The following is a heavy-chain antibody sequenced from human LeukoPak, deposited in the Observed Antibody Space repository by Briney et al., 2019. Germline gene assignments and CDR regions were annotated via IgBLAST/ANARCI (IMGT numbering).Heavy chain of an antibody. CDR1: GFTFRSHA. CDR3: AKDFRIGYSAHFDY. CDR2: IYENGGAT. V-gene: IGHV3-23*01. Sequence: GSLRLSCVGSGFTFRSHAMSWVRQAPEKGLEFVSGIYENGGATYYSDSVKGRFSISRDNSKNTLYLQMDSLRGEDTAVYYCAKDFRIGYSAHFDYWGQGALVTVSS. J-gene: IGHJ4*02. D-gene: IGHD2-21*01.